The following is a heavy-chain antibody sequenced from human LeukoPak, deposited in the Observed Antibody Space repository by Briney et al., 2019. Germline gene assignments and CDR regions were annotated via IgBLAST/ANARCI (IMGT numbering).Heavy chain of an antibody. CDR1: GFSFSTYA. CDR2: ISSRSSFI. Sequence: GGSLRLSCTGSGFSFSTYAMNWVRQAPGKGLEWVSLISSRSSFIYYADSVKGRFTISRDDAENSLYLQMNSLRAEDTAVYYCARDPANSGSYLDYWGQGTLVTVSS. D-gene: IGHD1-26*01. CDR3: ARDPANSGSYLDY. V-gene: IGHV3-21*01. J-gene: IGHJ4*02.